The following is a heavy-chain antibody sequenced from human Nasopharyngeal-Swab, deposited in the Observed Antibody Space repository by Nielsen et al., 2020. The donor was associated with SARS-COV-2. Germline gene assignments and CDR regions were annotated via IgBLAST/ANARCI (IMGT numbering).Heavy chain of an antibody. CDR3: ASSHSGSF. D-gene: IGHD1-26*01. CDR2: ISSSSSYI. Sequence: GGSLRPSCAAAGSTFSSNSMNWVRQAPGKGLEWVSSISSSSSYIYYADSVKGRFTISRDNAKDSMYLQMNSLRAEDTAVYYCASSHSGSFWGQGTLVTVSS. V-gene: IGHV3-21*01. J-gene: IGHJ4*02. CDR1: GSTFSSNS.